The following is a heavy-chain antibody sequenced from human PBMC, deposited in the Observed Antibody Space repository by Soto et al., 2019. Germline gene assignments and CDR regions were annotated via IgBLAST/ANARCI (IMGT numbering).Heavy chain of an antibody. V-gene: IGHV1-24*01. J-gene: IGHJ3*02. CDR1: GYSLTELS. Sequence: ASEQVSCKVSGYSLTELSMHWVRQAPGQGLEWMGGFGPVDGETIYAQPFQGRVTMTEDTATDTAYMELSSLRSEDRAVDYGATALARGAFDIWGQGTMATAS. CDR2: FGPVDGET. D-gene: IGHD3-10*01. CDR3: ATALARGAFDI.